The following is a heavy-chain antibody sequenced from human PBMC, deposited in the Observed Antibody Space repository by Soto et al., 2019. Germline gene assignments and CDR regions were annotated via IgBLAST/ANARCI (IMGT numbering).Heavy chain of an antibody. Sequence: SETLSLTCTVSGGSISSSSYYWGWIRQPPGKGLEWIGSIYYSGSTYYNPSLKSRVTISVDTSKNQFSLKLSSVTAADTSVYYCASQAGFYYYYGMDVWGQGTTVTVSS. D-gene: IGHD6-19*01. V-gene: IGHV4-39*01. CDR2: IYYSGST. CDR3: ASQAGFYYYYGMDV. CDR1: GGSISSSSYY. J-gene: IGHJ6*02.